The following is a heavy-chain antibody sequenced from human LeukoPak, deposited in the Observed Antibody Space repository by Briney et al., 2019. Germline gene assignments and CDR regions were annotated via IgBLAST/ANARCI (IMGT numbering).Heavy chain of an antibody. V-gene: IGHV4-39*07. CDR1: GGSISSSSYY. D-gene: IGHD2-21*02. CDR2: IYYSGST. CDR3: ARDLGDPYYPFDGMDV. Sequence: SETLSLTCTVSGGSISSSSYYWGWIRQPPGKGLEWIGSIYYSGSTYYNPSLKSRVTISVDTSKNQFSLKLSSVTAADTAVYYCARDLGDPYYPFDGMDVWGQGTTVTVSS. J-gene: IGHJ6*02.